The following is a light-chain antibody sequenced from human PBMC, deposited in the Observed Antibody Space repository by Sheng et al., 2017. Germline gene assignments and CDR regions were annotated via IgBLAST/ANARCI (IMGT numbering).Light chain of an antibody. Sequence: EIVLTQSPATLSLSPGQRATLSCRASQGVGSYLAWYQQKPGQAPRLLIYSTSTRATGFPDRFSGSGSGTDFTLTISSLEPEDVAVYYCQQYGISPVTFGQGTRVEIK. CDR2: STS. CDR1: QGVGSY. V-gene: IGKV3-20*01. J-gene: IGKJ1*01. CDR3: QQYGISPVT.